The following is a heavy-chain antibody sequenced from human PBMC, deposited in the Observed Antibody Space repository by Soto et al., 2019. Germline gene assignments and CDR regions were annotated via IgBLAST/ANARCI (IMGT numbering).Heavy chain of an antibody. J-gene: IGHJ4*02. CDR1: GYTFISYG. CDR2: INAFNGNT. D-gene: IGHD6-19*01. V-gene: IGHV1-18*01. CDR3: ARAPVAGTYFDY. Sequence: QVKLVQSGAEVKKPGASVKVSCKASGYTFISYGISWVRQAPGQGLEWMGWINAFNGNTNYAQKLQGRVTMTRDTSTSTAYMELRRLRSDDTDVYYCARAPVAGTYFDYWGQGTLVTVSS.